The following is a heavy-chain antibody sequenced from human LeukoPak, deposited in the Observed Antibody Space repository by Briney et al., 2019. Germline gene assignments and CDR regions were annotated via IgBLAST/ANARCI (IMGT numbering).Heavy chain of an antibody. D-gene: IGHD3-10*01. V-gene: IGHV4-39*07. CDR1: GGSISSDNYY. Sequence: SETLSLTCTVSGGSISSDNYYWGWIRQPPGKGLEWIGSIYYSGTTYYNPSLKSRVTISVDTSKNQFSLKLSSVTAADTAVYYCASYYGSGSSKSPRYYYYYYMDVWGKGTTVTVSS. J-gene: IGHJ6*03. CDR2: IYYSGTT. CDR3: ASYYGSGSSKSPRYYYYYYMDV.